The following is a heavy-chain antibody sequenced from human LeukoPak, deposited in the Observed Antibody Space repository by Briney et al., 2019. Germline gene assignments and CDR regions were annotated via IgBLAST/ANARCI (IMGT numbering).Heavy chain of an antibody. J-gene: IGHJ4*02. CDR1: GFTFSSYG. V-gene: IGHV3-30*18. Sequence: GGSLRLSCAASGFTFSSYGMHWVRQAPGKGLEWVAVISYDGSNKYYADSVKGRFTISRDNSKNTLYLQMNSLRAGDTAVYYCAKSGVVVPAAMPVPFDYWGQGTLVTVSP. CDR3: AKSGVVVPAAMPVPFDY. CDR2: ISYDGSNK. D-gene: IGHD2-2*01.